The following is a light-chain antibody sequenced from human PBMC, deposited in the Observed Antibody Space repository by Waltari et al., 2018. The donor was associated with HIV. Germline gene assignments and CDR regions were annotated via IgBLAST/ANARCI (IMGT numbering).Light chain of an antibody. J-gene: IGLJ1*01. V-gene: IGLV3-19*01. CDR3: HSRDSSGYSYG. Sequence: SSELTQDPDVSVALGQTLKITCQGDSLRSYYANWYQQKPGQAPVLVLRGKNSRPSGVPDRCSSSTSRSPASLTSTGAQAEDEAVYHCHSRDSSGYSYGVGNGTQVTVL. CDR1: SLRSYY. CDR2: GKN.